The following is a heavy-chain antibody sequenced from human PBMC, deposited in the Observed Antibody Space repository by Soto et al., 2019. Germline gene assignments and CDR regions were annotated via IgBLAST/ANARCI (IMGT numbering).Heavy chain of an antibody. J-gene: IGHJ5*02. Sequence: EVQLVESGGGLAKPGGSLRLSCAASGFTFSSYSMNWVRQAPGKGLEWVSSISSSSSYIYYADSVKGRFTISRDNAKNSLYLQMNSLRAEDTAVYYCARVGGYCSGGSCYYHWGQGTLVTVSS. CDR2: ISSSSSYI. CDR3: ARVGGYCSGGSCYYH. D-gene: IGHD2-15*01. V-gene: IGHV3-21*01. CDR1: GFTFSSYS.